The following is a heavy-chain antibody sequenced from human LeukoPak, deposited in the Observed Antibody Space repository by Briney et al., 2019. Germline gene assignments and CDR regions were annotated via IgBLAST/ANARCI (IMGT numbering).Heavy chain of an antibody. V-gene: IGHV4-4*07. CDR3: AREPSTVSWVDP. J-gene: IGHJ5*02. Sequence: SETLSLTCTVSGGSISGYYWSWIRQPAGKGLEWIGRIYSSGSTNYNPSLKSRVTMSVDTSKNQFSLNLSSVTAADTAVYYCAREPSTVSWVDPWGQGILVTVSS. CDR2: IYSSGST. CDR1: GGSISGYY. D-gene: IGHD2-8*02.